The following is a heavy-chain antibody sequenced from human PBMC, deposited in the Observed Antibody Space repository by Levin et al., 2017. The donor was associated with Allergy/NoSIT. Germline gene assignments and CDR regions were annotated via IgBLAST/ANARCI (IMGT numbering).Heavy chain of an antibody. Sequence: GGSLRLSCAASGFTFSSYGMHWVRQAPGKGLEWVAVISYDGSNKYYADSVKGRFTISRDNSKNTLYLQMNSLRAEDTAVYYCAKDFRVVRYFDWLLHPLDYWGQGTLVTVSS. CDR3: AKDFRVVRYFDWLLHPLDY. J-gene: IGHJ4*02. CDR1: GFTFSSYG. V-gene: IGHV3-30*18. CDR2: ISYDGSNK. D-gene: IGHD3-9*01.